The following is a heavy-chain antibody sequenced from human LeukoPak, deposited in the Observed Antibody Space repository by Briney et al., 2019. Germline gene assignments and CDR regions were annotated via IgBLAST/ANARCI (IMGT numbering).Heavy chain of an antibody. J-gene: IGHJ4*02. D-gene: IGHD6-13*01. CDR1: GLTFSSYG. Sequence: PGGSLRLSCAASGLTFSSYGMHWVRQAPGKGLEWVAFIRYDGSNKYYADSVKGRFTISRDNSKNTLYLQMNSLRAEDTAVYYCAKAPPYRATEIAAAGQYYFDYWGQGTLVTVTS. CDR2: IRYDGSNK. CDR3: AKAPPYRATEIAAAGQYYFDY. V-gene: IGHV3-30*02.